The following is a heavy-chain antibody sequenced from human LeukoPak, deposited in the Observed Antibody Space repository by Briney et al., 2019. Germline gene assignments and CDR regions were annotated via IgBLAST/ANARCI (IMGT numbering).Heavy chain of an antibody. CDR1: GFTLYRSA. CDR2: IWYDGSNK. CDR3: ARAPITDSSSWPGYFDY. J-gene: IGHJ4*02. V-gene: IGHV3-33*07. D-gene: IGHD6-13*01. Sequence: PGGSLRLSCAASGFTLYRSAMTWVRQAPGRGLEWVAVIWYDGSNKYYADSVKGRFTISRDNSKNTLYLQMNSLRAEDTAVYYCARAPITDSSSWPGYFDYWGQGTLVTVSS.